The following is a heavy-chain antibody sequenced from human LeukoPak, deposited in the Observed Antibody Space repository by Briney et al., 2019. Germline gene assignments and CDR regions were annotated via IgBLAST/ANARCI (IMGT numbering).Heavy chain of an antibody. J-gene: IGHJ4*02. V-gene: IGHV4-34*01. CDR1: GGSFSGYY. D-gene: IGHD2-15*01. Sequence: SETLSLTRAVYGGSFSGYYWSWIRQPPGKGLEWIGEINHSGSTNYNPSLKSRVTISVDTSKNQFSLKLSSVTAADTAVYYCARVPCSGGSCYFDYWGQGTLVTVSS. CDR3: ARVPCSGGSCYFDY. CDR2: INHSGST.